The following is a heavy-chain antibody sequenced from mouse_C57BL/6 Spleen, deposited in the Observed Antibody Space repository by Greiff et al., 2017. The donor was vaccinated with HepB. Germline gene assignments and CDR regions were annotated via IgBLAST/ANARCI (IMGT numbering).Heavy chain of an antibody. D-gene: IGHD1-1*01. Sequence: EVHLVESGGDLVKPGGSLKLSCAASGFTFSSYGMSWVRQTPDKRLEWVATISSGGSYTYYPDSVKGRFTISRDNAKNTLYLQMSSLKSEDTAMYYCARRGGSSPYYYAMDYWGQGTSVTVSS. CDR1: GFTFSSYG. CDR3: ARRGGSSPYYYAMDY. CDR2: ISSGGSYT. V-gene: IGHV5-6*01. J-gene: IGHJ4*01.